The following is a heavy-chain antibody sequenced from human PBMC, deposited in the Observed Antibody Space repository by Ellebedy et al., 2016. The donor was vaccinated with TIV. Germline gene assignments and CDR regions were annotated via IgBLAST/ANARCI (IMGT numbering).Heavy chain of an antibody. J-gene: IGHJ6*02. D-gene: IGHD2/OR15-2a*01. CDR1: VESSSNDS. CDR3: ATPTQKHTLTYLGMEI. V-gene: IGHV4-34*01. Sequence: SETLSLXXGVYVESSSNDSWSWFRQPPGKRLEWIGEINQGGRTNYNPSLKSRVSISKDTSKKPFSLKLSSVTAADTAVYYCATPTQKHTLTYLGMEIWGQGTTVTVSS. CDR2: INQGGRT.